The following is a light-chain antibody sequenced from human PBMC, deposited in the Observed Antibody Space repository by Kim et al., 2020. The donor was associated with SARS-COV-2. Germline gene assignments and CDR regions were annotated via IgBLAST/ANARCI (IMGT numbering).Light chain of an antibody. CDR1: ALSKIF. CDR3: QSADSSGTYWV. V-gene: IGLV3-25*03. J-gene: IGLJ3*02. Sequence: SYELTQPPSESVSPGQTARITCSGDALSKIFAYWYQQKSGQAPVLVIYNDSEKPSGIPERFSGSSSWTTVTLTISGVQAEDEADYYCQSADSSGTYWVFGGGTQLTVL. CDR2: NDS.